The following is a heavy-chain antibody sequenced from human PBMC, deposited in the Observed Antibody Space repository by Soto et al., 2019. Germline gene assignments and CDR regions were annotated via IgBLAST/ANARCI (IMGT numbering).Heavy chain of an antibody. V-gene: IGHV1-69*13. Sequence: ASVKVSCKASGGTFSSYAISWVRQAPGQGLEWMGGIIPTFGTANYAQKFQGRVTITADESTSTAYMELSSLRSEDTAVYDCARSGPSSSWTSDPYGMDVWGQGTTVTVSS. CDR1: GGTFSSYA. J-gene: IGHJ6*02. CDR3: ARSGPSSSWTSDPYGMDV. D-gene: IGHD6-13*01. CDR2: IIPTFGTA.